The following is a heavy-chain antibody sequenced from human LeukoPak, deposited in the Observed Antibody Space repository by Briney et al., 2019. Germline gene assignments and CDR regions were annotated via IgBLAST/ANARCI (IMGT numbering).Heavy chain of an antibody. CDR3: ARDRLPTLGAFAI. D-gene: IGHD3-16*01. CDR2: IYSGGNT. Sequence: RGSLRLSCAASGFSVSSNFMSWVRQAPGKGLEWVSVIYSGGNTYYADYVKGRFTISRDNSKNTLYLQMNSLRAEDTAVYHCARDRLPTLGAFAIWGQASMVTGSS. J-gene: IGHJ3*02. CDR1: GFSVSSNF. V-gene: IGHV3-66*01.